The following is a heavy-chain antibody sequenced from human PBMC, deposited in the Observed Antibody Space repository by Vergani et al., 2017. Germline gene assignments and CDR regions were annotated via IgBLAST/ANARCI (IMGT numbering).Heavy chain of an antibody. J-gene: IGHJ5*02. V-gene: IGHV1-69*01. Sequence: QVQLVQSGAEVKKPGSSVKVSCKASGGTFSSYAISWVRQAPGQGLEWMGGIIPIFGTANYAQKFQGRVTITADESTSTAYMELSSLRSEDTAVYYCARSVRYCSSTSCYGRFDPWGQGTLVTVSS. CDR1: GGTFSSYA. CDR3: ARSVRYCSSTSCYGRFDP. CDR2: IIPIFGTA. D-gene: IGHD2-2*01.